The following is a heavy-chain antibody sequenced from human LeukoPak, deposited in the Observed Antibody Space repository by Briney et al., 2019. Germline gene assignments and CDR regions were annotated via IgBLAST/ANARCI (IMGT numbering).Heavy chain of an antibody. CDR3: ARHWGRYFD. CDR1: GGSISTTRYY. D-gene: IGHD3-9*01. J-gene: IGHJ4*02. CDR2: IYYSGST. V-gene: IGHV4-39*01. Sequence: SETLSLTCTVSGGSISTTRYYWGWIRQSPGMGLEWIGTIYYSGSTHYNPSLKSRVTISVDTSKNQFSLKLSSVTAADTAVYYCARHWGRYFDWGQGTLVTASS.